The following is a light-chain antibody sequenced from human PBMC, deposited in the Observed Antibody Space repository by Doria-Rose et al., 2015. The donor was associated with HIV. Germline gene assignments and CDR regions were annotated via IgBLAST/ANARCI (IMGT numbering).Light chain of an antibody. CDR3: QLYDDLLLFT. Sequence: THPPSPLSASAGDRVTIPCQASQDTTPSLNRYQQRPGKAPKLLISDASNLEAGVPSRFSGSGSGTDFTLTINSLQPENIATYYCQLYDDLLLFTFGPGTQVDIK. V-gene: IGKV1-33*01. CDR1: QDTTPS. CDR2: DAS. J-gene: IGKJ3*01.